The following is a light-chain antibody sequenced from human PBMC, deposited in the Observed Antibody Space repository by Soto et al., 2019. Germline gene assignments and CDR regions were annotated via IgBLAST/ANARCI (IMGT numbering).Light chain of an antibody. J-gene: IGKJ5*01. V-gene: IGKV1-39*01. Sequence: DIQMTQSPSTLSGSVGDRVTITCRASQTISSWLAWYQQKPGKAPKLLIYAASSLQSGVPSRFSGSGSGTDFTLSISSLQPEDFGTYYCQQSYSTPITFGQGTRLEIK. CDR2: AAS. CDR3: QQSYSTPIT. CDR1: QTISSW.